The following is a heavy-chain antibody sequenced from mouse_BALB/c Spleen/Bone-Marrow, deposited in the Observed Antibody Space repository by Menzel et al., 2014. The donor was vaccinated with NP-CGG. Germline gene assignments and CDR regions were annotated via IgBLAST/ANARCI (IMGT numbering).Heavy chain of an antibody. D-gene: IGHD2-2*01. CDR3: ASYVYGYYFDY. J-gene: IGHJ2*01. CDR1: GFNIKDTY. Sequence: VQLQQPGAELVKPGASVKLSCTASGFNIKDTYMHWVKQRPEQGLEWIGRIDPANGNTKYDPKFQGKASITADTSSNTAYLQLSSLTSEDTAVYDCASYVYGYYFDYWGQGTTLTVSS. CDR2: IDPANGNT. V-gene: IGHV14-3*02.